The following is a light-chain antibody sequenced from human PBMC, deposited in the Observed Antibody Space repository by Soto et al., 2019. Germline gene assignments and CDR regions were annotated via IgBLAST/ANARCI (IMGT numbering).Light chain of an antibody. V-gene: IGLV2-11*01. CDR2: DVS. Sequence: QSVLTQPRSVSGSPGQSVTVSCIGTSSDVGDYNSVSWYQQHPGKAPKLMIYDVSKRPSGVPDRFSGSKSGNTASLTISGLRAQDDADYYGGSYVSGFSYVLGIGTKGSVL. J-gene: IGLJ1*01. CDR3: GSYVSGFSYV. CDR1: SSDVGDYNS.